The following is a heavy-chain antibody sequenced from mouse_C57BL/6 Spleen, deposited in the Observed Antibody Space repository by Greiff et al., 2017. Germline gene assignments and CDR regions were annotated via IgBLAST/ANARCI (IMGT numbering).Heavy chain of an antibody. Sequence: QVQLQQSGAELVKPGASVKISCKASGYAFSSYWMNWVKQRPGKGLEWIGQIYPGDGDTNYNGKFKGKATLTADKSSSTAYMQLSSLTSEDSAVYVWARSEASSSPYWYFDVWGTGTTVTVSS. D-gene: IGHD1-1*01. CDR1: GYAFSSYW. V-gene: IGHV1-80*01. CDR2: IYPGDGDT. CDR3: ARSEASSSPYWYFDV. J-gene: IGHJ1*03.